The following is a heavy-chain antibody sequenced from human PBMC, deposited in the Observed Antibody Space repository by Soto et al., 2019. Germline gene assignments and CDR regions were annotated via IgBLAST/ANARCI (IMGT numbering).Heavy chain of an antibody. V-gene: IGHV1-69*13. CDR1: GGTSSSYA. Sequence: GASVKVSCKASGGTSSSYAISWVRQAPGQGLEWMGGIIPIFGTANYAQKFQGRVTITADESTSTAYMELSSLRSEDTAVYYCARGERWLQFRGSSDAYYYYGMDVWGQGTTVTVSS. J-gene: IGHJ6*02. CDR3: ARGERWLQFRGSSDAYYYYGMDV. CDR2: IIPIFGTA. D-gene: IGHD5-12*01.